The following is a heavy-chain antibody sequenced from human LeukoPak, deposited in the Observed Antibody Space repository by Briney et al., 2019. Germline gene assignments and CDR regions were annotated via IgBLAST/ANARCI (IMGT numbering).Heavy chain of an antibody. CDR3: ARTPSCSTSCYYQIDY. D-gene: IGHD2-2*01. CDR1: GGTFSSYA. V-gene: IGHV1-69*01. J-gene: IGHJ4*02. Sequence: ASVKVSCKASGGTFSSYAISWVRQAPGQGLEWMGGIIPIFGTANYAQKFQGRVTITADESTSTAYMELSSLRSEDTAVYYCARTPSCSTSCYYQIDYWGQGTLVTVSS. CDR2: IIPIFGTA.